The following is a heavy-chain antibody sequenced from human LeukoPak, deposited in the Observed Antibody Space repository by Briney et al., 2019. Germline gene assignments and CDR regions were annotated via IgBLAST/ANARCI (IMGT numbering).Heavy chain of an antibody. CDR1: GFTFSSYA. V-gene: IGHV3-23*01. CDR3: AKGGCSGGSCYYPYYFDY. CDR2: ISGSGGST. D-gene: IGHD2-15*01. Sequence: GGSLRLSCAASGFTFSSYAMSWVRQAPGKGLEWVSAISGSGGSTYYADSVKGRLTISRDNSKKTLYLQMNSLRAEDTAVYYCAKGGCSGGSCYYPYYFDYWGQGTLVTVSS. J-gene: IGHJ4*02.